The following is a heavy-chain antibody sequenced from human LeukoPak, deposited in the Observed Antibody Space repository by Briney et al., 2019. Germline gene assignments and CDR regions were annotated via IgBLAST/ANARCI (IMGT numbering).Heavy chain of an antibody. V-gene: IGHV3-53*05. J-gene: IGHJ4*02. CDR3: ARDQPYSSGWYSDY. CDR2: IYSGGTT. CDR1: GFTVSSNY. D-gene: IGHD6-19*01. Sequence: GGSLRLSCAVSGFTVSSNYMSWVRQAPGKGLEWVSVIYSGGTTHYYADSVKGRFTISTDNSKNTLYLQMNSLRAEDTAVYYCARDQPYSSGWYSDYWGQGTLVTVSS.